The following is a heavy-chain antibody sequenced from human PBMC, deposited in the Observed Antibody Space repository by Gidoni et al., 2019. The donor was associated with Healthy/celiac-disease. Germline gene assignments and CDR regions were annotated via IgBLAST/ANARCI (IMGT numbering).Heavy chain of an antibody. CDR3: ARGLLVGPGFDP. Sequence: QVQLQQWGAALFKPSETLSLTCAVDGGSFSGYYCSWIRQPPGKGLAWIGEINHSGSTNYTPSLKSRVTISVDTSKNQFSLKLSSVTAADTAVYYCARGLLVGPGFDPWGHGTLVTVSS. D-gene: IGHD3-16*02. CDR1: GGSFSGYY. J-gene: IGHJ5*02. V-gene: IGHV4-34*01. CDR2: INHSGST.